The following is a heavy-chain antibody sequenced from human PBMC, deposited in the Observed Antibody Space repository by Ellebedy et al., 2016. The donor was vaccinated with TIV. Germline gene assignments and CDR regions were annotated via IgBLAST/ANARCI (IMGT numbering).Heavy chain of an antibody. J-gene: IGHJ4*02. V-gene: IGHV3-21*06. CDR2: IVSSGREA. D-gene: IGHD3-3*01. CDR3: TRDGREWSRDY. CDR1: GVTFSISG. Sequence: GGSLRLXXAASGVTFSISGMTWVRQAPGKGLEWVATIVSSGREAYYADPAKGRFTISRDNVMNSVYLQLNSLSVEDTAVYYCTRDGREWSRDYWGQGTLVTVSS.